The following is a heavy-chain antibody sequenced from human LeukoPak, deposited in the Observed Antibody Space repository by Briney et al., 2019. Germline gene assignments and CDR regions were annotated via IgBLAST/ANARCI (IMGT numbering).Heavy chain of an antibody. V-gene: IGHV4-31*03. CDR1: GGSISSGDYY. J-gene: IGHJ4*02. D-gene: IGHD4/OR15-4a*01. CDR3: ARDYGEVGDYFDY. Sequence: SQTLSLTCTVSGGSISSGDYYWGWIRQHPGKGLEWIGYISYSGNTYYNPSLQSRVTISVDTSKTQFSLKLSSVTAADTAVYYCARDYGEVGDYFDYWGQGAQVTVSS. CDR2: ISYSGNT.